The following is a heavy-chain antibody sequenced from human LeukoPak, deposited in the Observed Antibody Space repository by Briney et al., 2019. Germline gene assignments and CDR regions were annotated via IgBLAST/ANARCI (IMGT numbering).Heavy chain of an antibody. CDR3: ARRAWYVDY. V-gene: IGHV3-48*03. D-gene: IGHD6-13*01. CDR2: ISSSGSTI. Sequence: GGSLRLSCAASGFTFSSYEMNWVRQAPGKGLEWVSYISSSGSTIYCADSVKGRFTISRDNAKNSLYLQMNSLRAEDTAVYYCARRAWYVDYWGQGTLVTVSS. CDR1: GFTFSSYE. J-gene: IGHJ4*02.